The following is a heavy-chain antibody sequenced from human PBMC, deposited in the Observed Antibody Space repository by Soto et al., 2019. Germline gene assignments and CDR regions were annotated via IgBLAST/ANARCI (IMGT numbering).Heavy chain of an antibody. J-gene: IGHJ4*02. Sequence: GGSVRLSCETPGFTFGNYGMGWVRQAPGKGLSWVSGISSSSRRTYYADSVRGRFTISRDNSKNTLYLQMDTLRADDTAVYYCAKVAKSRVLIEYFDSWGQGSLVTVSS. CDR1: GFTFGNYG. V-gene: IGHV3-23*01. CDR2: ISSSSRRT. D-gene: IGHD3-3*01. CDR3: AKVAKSRVLIEYFDS.